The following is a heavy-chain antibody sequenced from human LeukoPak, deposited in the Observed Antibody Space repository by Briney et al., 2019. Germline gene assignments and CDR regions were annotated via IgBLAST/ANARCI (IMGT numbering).Heavy chain of an antibody. J-gene: IGHJ4*02. CDR2: ISAYNDNT. D-gene: IGHD3-3*01. V-gene: IGHV1-18*01. Sequence: ASVKVSCKASGYTFTNYGISWVRQAPGQGLEWMGWISAYNDNTNYAQKLQGRVTMTTDTSTSTAYMELRSLRSDDTAVYYCARVLAKGITIFGVVVDYYFDYWGQGTLVTVSS. CDR3: ARVLAKGITIFGVVVDYYFDY. CDR1: GYTFTNYG.